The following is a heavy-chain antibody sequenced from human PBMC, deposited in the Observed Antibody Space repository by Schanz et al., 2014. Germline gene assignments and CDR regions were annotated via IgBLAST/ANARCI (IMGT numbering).Heavy chain of an antibody. CDR2: MNPNSGNP. CDR3: ARGRTFDY. Sequence: QVQLIQSGAEVKKPGASVKVSCTASGYTFTSYDINWVRQAPGQGLEWLGWMNPNSGNPGFAQKFRGRVTMTRNTSMSTAYIELHILTSEDTAVYYCARGRTFDYWGQGTLVTDSP. J-gene: IGHJ4*02. CDR1: GYTFTSYD. V-gene: IGHV1-8*01.